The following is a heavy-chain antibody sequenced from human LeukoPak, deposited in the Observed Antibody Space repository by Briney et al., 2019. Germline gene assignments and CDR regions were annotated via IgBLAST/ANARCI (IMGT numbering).Heavy chain of an antibody. CDR1: GGSVNSGNYY. CDR2: IYYSGTT. Sequence: SETLSLTCTVPGGSVNSGNYYWSWIRQPPGKGLEWIGYIYYSGTTNYNPSLKSRVTISVDTSKNQFSLKLSSVTAADTAAYYCARMLAAAGTGVGFDPWGQGTLVTVSS. V-gene: IGHV4-61*01. CDR3: ARMLAAAGTGVGFDP. J-gene: IGHJ5*02. D-gene: IGHD6-13*01.